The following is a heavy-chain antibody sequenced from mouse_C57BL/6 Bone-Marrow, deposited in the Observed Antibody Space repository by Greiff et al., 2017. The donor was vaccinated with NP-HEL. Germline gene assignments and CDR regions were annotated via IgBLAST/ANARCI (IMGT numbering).Heavy chain of an antibody. V-gene: IGHV1-19*01. Sequence: EVQLQQSGPVLVKPGASVKMSCKASGYTFTDYYMNWVKQSHGKSLEWIGVINPYNGGTSYNQKFKGKVTLTVDKSSSTAYMELNSLTSEDSAVYYCARRMALFDYWGQGTTLTVSS. CDR1: GYTFTDYY. CDR3: ARRMALFDY. D-gene: IGHD2-3*01. CDR2: INPYNGGT. J-gene: IGHJ2*01.